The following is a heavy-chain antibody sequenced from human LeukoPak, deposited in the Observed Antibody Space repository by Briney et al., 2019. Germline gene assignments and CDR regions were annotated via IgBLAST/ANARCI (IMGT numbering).Heavy chain of an antibody. CDR1: GGSISSYY. CDR2: IYPSGSI. CDR3: ARSDGSWYPYLFDF. D-gene: IGHD6-13*01. J-gene: IGHJ4*02. Sequence: PSETLSLTCTVSGGSISSYYWSWIRQPAGXXXEWVGRIYPSGSINYNLSLKSRLTMSVDTSKNQFSLKLNSVTAADTAMYYCARSDGSWYPYLFDFWGQGILVTVSS. V-gene: IGHV4-4*07.